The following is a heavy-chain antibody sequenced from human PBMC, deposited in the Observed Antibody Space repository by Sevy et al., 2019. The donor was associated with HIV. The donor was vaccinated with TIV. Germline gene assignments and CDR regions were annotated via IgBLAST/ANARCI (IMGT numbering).Heavy chain of an antibody. CDR1: GGSISSYY. J-gene: IGHJ4*02. CDR2: IYYSGST. V-gene: IGHV4-59*01. CDR3: VGGLPFDY. D-gene: IGHD2-15*01. Sequence: SETLSLTCTVSGGSISSYYWSWIRQPPGKGLEWIGNIYYSGSTNYNPSLKSRVTISVNTSKNQFSLKLSSVTAADTAVYYCVGGLPFDYWGQGTLVTVSS.